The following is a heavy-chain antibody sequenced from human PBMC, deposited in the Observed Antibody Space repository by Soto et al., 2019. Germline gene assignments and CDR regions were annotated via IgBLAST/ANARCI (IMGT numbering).Heavy chain of an antibody. Sequence: PGESLKISCQAFGYNFTNYWIGWVRQMPAKGLEWMGIIYPGDSDISYSPSFQGQVTISADKSISTAYLQWSSLKASDTAMYYCARQVTGDYHYYYGMAVWGQGTTVTVSS. CDR1: GYNFTNYW. CDR3: ARQVTGDYHYYYGMAV. V-gene: IGHV5-51*01. D-gene: IGHD4-17*01. CDR2: IYPGDSDI. J-gene: IGHJ6*02.